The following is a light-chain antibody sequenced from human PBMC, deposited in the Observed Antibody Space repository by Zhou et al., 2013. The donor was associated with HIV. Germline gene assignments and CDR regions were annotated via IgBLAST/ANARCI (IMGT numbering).Light chain of an antibody. CDR2: GAS. CDR3: QQYGSSPTT. CDR1: QIVSSRY. J-gene: IGKJ4*01. V-gene: IGKV3-20*01. Sequence: EIVLTQSPGTLSLSPGERATLSCRASQIVSSRYLAWYQQKPGQAPRLLIYGASSRATGIPDRFSGSGSGRDFTLTISRLEPEDFAVYYCQQYGSSPTTFGGGTKVEI.